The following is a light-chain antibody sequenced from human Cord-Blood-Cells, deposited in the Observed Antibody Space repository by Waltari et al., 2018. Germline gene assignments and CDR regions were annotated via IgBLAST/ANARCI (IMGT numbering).Light chain of an antibody. CDR2: DVS. CDR3: CSYAGSSYV. CDR1: SSDVVGYNY. Sequence: QSALTQPRSVSGSPGQSVTISCTGTSSDVVGYNYVSWYHQHPGKAPKLMIYDVSKRPSGVPDRFSGSKSGNTASLTISGLQAEDEADYYCCSYAGSSYVFGTGTKVTVL. J-gene: IGLJ1*01. V-gene: IGLV2-11*01.